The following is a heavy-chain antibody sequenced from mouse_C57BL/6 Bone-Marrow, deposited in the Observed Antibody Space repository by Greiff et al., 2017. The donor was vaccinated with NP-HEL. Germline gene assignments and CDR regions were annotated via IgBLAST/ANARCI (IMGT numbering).Heavy chain of an antibody. CDR3: ARDGFAY. CDR2: IWAGGST. CDR1: GFSLTSYG. V-gene: IGHV2-9*02. J-gene: IGHJ3*01. Sequence: VQLQESGPGLVAPSQSLSITCTVSGFSLTSYGVHWVRQPPGTGLEWLGVIWAGGSTNYYSALMSRLSIRKDNSKSQVFLKMSMLQTEDTAMYYCARDGFAYWGQGTLVTVSA.